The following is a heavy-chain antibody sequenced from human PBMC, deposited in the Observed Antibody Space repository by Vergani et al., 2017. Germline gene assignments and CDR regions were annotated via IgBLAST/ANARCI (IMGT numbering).Heavy chain of an antibody. V-gene: IGHV3-21*01. CDR2: ISSSGNYI. D-gene: IGHD6-6*01. CDR3: ARGDSSSSEGDYFDY. CDR1: GFTFTTYG. Sequence: EVQLVESGGGLVKPGGSLRLSCVASGFTFTTYGMGWVRQAPGKGLEWVSSISSSGNYIYYTDSMKGRFTISRDNAKSSLSLQMNSLRAEDTVVYYCARGDSSSSEGDYFDYWGQGTLVTVSS. J-gene: IGHJ4*02.